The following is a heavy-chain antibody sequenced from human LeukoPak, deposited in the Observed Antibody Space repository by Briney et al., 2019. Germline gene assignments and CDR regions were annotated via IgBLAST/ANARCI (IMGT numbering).Heavy chain of an antibody. CDR1: GYTLAELS. CDR3: ATDTLVGATPNFDY. D-gene: IGHD1-26*01. J-gene: IGHJ4*02. Sequence: ASVKVSCKVSGYTLAELSMHWVRQAPGKGLEWMGGFDPEDGETIYAQKFQGRVTMTEDTSTDTAYMELSSLRSEDTAVYYCATDTLVGATPNFDYWGQGTLVTVSS. CDR2: FDPEDGET. V-gene: IGHV1-24*01.